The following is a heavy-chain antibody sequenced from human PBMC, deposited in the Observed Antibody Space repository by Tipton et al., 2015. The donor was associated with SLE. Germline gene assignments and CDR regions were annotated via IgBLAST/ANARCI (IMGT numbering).Heavy chain of an antibody. D-gene: IGHD6-19*01. J-gene: IGHJ3*02. CDR2: ISSSSFYT. CDR3: AREIIAVAGTDAFDI. Sequence: GSLRLSCAASGFTFSSYSMNWVRQAPGRGLEWVSCISSSSFYTYYADSVKGRFTISRDNAKNSLYLQMNSLRAEDTAVYYCAREIIAVAGTDAFDIWGQGTMVTVSS. CDR1: GFTFSSYS. V-gene: IGHV3-21*01.